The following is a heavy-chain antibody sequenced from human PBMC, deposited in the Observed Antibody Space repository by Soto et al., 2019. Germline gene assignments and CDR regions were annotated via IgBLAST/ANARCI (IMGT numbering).Heavy chain of an antibody. J-gene: IGHJ4*02. CDR2: IKQDGSEK. CDR1: GFTFSSYW. D-gene: IGHD3-22*01. V-gene: IGHV3-7*05. CDR3: ARSVYGGSSGFVPYYFDY. Sequence: EVQLVESGGGLVQPGGSLRLSCAASGFTFSSYWMSWVRQAPGKGLEWVANIKQDGSEKYYVDSVKGRFTISRDNAKNSLYLQMNSLRAEDTAVYYCARSVYGGSSGFVPYYFDYWGQGTLVTVSS.